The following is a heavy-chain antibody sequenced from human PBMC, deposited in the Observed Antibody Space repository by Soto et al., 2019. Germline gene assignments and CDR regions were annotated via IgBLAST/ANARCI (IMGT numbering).Heavy chain of an antibody. CDR3: ATDFTIVRGVMPSRHNWFDP. J-gene: IGHJ5*02. D-gene: IGHD3-10*01. Sequence: QVQLVQSGAEVKKPGASVKVSCKVSGYTLTELSMHWVRQAPGKGLEWMGGFDPEDGETIYAQKFQGRVTMTEDTSTDTAYMELSSLRSEDTAVYYCATDFTIVRGVMPSRHNWFDPWGQGTLVTVSS. CDR1: GYTLTELS. V-gene: IGHV1-24*01. CDR2: FDPEDGET.